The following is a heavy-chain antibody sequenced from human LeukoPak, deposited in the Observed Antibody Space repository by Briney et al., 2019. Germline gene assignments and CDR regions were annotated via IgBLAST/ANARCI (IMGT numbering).Heavy chain of an antibody. CDR3: ARGNYDFWSGLQPFDY. D-gene: IGHD3-3*01. J-gene: IGHJ4*02. Sequence: ASVKVSCKASGYTFTSYGISWVRQAPGQGLEWMGWISAYNGNTNYAQKLQGRVTMTKDTSTSTAYMELRSLRSDDTAVYYCARGNYDFWSGLQPFDYWGQGTLVTVSS. CDR1: GYTFTSYG. CDR2: ISAYNGNT. V-gene: IGHV1-18*01.